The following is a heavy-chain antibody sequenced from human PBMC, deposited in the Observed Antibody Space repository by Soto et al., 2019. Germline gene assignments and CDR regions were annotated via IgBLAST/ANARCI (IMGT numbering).Heavy chain of an antibody. CDR1: GGTFSSYA. D-gene: IGHD3-16*02. Sequence: QVQLVQSGAEVKKPGSSVKVSCKASGGTFSSYAISWVRQAPGQGLEWMGGIIPIFGTANYAQKFQGRVTITAHESTSTAYMELRSLRSEDTAVYYCASLIDVGHYYYYYGMDVWGQGTTVTVSS. CDR2: IIPIFGTA. J-gene: IGHJ6*02. CDR3: ASLIDVGHYYYYYGMDV. V-gene: IGHV1-69*01.